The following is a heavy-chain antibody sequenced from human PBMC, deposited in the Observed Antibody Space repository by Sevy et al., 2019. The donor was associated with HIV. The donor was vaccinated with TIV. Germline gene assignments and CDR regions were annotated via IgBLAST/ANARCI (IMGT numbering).Heavy chain of an antibody. Sequence: ASVKVSCKASGYTFTIYDINWVRQTSGQGLEWMGWMNFNSGNTGYAKKFEGRVSITRDTSISTAYMELSSLTSEDTAMYYCARGGTGNYYDLDYWGQGTLVTVSS. V-gene: IGHV1-8*01. J-gene: IGHJ4*02. CDR1: GYTFTIYD. CDR2: MNFNSGNT. D-gene: IGHD1-26*01. CDR3: ARGGTGNYYDLDY.